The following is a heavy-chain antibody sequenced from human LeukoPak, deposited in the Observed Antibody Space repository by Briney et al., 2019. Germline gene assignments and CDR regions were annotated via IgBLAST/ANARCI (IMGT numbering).Heavy chain of an antibody. CDR1: GGSLSSYY. CDR2: IYYSGST. J-gene: IGHJ4*02. D-gene: IGHD6-19*01. V-gene: IGHV4-59*01. Sequence: SETLSLTCTVSGGSLSSYYWSWIRQPPGKGLEWIGYIYYSGSTNYNPSLKSRVTISVDTSENQFSLKLSSVTAADTAVYYCARAGIAVAGTTGPSYYFDYWGQGTLVTVSS. CDR3: ARAGIAVAGTTGPSYYFDY.